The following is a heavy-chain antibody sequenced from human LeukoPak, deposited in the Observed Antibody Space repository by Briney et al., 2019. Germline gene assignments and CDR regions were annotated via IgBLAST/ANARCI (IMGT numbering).Heavy chain of an antibody. D-gene: IGHD2-2*01. CDR1: GGTFNSYA. J-gene: IGHJ4*02. Sequence: SVKVSCKASGGTFNSYAISWVRQAPGQGIEWVGRIIPIFGTANYAQKFQGRVTITTDESTSPAYMELSSLRSDDTAVYYCARDGGIVVPAALDYWGQGTLVTVSS. V-gene: IGHV1-69*05. CDR3: ARDGGIVVPAALDY. CDR2: IIPIFGTA.